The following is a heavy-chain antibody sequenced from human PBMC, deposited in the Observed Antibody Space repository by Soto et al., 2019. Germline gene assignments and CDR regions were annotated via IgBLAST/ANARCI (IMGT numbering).Heavy chain of an antibody. D-gene: IGHD2-15*01. CDR1: GFTFSTYA. Sequence: GGSLRLSCAASGFTFSTYAMSWVRQAPGKGLEWVSAISGSGGSTYYADSVKGRFTIPRDNSKNTLYLQMSSLRAEDTAVYYCAKACSGGSCYDDTPYGMDVWGQGTTVTVSS. J-gene: IGHJ6*02. CDR3: AKACSGGSCYDDTPYGMDV. CDR2: ISGSGGST. V-gene: IGHV3-23*01.